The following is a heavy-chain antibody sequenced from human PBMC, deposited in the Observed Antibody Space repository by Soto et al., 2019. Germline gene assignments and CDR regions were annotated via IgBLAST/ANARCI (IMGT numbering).Heavy chain of an antibody. J-gene: IGHJ4*02. D-gene: IGHD3-10*01. CDR2: ISAYNGNT. CDR3: ARDSPPGAITMVRGVLYYFDY. Sequence: ASVKVSCKASGYTFTSYGISWVRQAPGQGLEWMGWISAYNGNTNYAQKLQGRVTMTTDTSTSTAYMELRSLRSDDTAVYYCARDSPPGAITMVRGVLYYFDYWGQGTLVTVSS. V-gene: IGHV1-18*01. CDR1: GYTFTSYG.